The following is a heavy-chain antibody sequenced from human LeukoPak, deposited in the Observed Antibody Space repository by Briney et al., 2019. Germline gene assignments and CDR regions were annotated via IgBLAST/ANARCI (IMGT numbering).Heavy chain of an antibody. CDR1: GFTFSSYA. D-gene: IGHD1-26*01. Sequence: PGGSLRLSCVASGFTFSSYAMSWVRQAPGKGLEWVSAISGSGVTTHYAGSVKGRFSISRVNSKNTLYLQMNSLRAEDTALYYCAKKVVVGATSPYSDFQDWGQGTLVTVSS. V-gene: IGHV3-23*01. CDR2: ISGSGVTT. J-gene: IGHJ1*01. CDR3: AKKVVVGATSPYSDFQD.